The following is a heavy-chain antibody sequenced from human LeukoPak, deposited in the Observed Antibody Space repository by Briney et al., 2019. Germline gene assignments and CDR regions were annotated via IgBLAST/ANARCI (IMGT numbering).Heavy chain of an antibody. Sequence: SETLSLTCTVSGGSISSYYWSWIRQPPGKGLEWIGYIYYSGSTNYNPSLKSRDTISVDTSKNQFSLEQSSVTVADTAVYYCARGISSPFPFDYWGQGTLVTVSS. CDR3: ARGISSPFPFDY. J-gene: IGHJ4*02. CDR2: IYYSGST. CDR1: GGSISSYY. V-gene: IGHV4-59*01. D-gene: IGHD6-13*01.